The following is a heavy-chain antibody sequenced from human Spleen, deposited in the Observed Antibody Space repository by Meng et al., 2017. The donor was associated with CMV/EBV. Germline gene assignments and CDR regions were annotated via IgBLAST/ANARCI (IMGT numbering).Heavy chain of an antibody. Sequence: SETLSLTCTVSGGSISSSSYYWGWIRQPPGKGLQWIGEINHSGSTNYNPSLKSRVTISVDTSKNQFSLKLSSVTAADTAVYYCARDMREQLVSGWFDPWGQGTLVTVSS. V-gene: IGHV4-39*07. CDR2: INHSGST. CDR3: ARDMREQLVSGWFDP. J-gene: IGHJ5*02. D-gene: IGHD6-6*01. CDR1: GGSISSSSYY.